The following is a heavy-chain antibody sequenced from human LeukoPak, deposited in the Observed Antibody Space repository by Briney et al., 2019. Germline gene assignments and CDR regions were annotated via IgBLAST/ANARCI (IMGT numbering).Heavy chain of an antibody. CDR3: AKLPTVTSSYYYYGMDV. CDR2: ISSIGDST. D-gene: IGHD4-17*01. V-gene: IGHV3-23*01. CDR1: GFTFSSYA. J-gene: IGHJ6*02. Sequence: GGSLRLSCAASGFTFSSYAMNWVRQAPGKGLEWVSTISSIGDSTNYADSVKGRFTISRDNSKNTLFLQMNSLRAEDTAVYYCAKLPTVTSSYYYYGMDVWGQGTTVTVSS.